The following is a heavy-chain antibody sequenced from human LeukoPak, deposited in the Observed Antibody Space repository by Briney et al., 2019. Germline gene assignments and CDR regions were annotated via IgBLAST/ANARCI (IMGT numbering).Heavy chain of an antibody. Sequence: GASVKVSCKASGGTFSSYAISWVRQAPGQGLEWMGGIIPIFGTANYAQKFQGRVTITTDESTSTAYMELSRLRSDDTAVYYCARVYDNTPLGSFDIWGQGTMVTVSS. J-gene: IGHJ3*02. V-gene: IGHV1-69*05. CDR2: IIPIFGTA. D-gene: IGHD3-22*01. CDR1: GGTFSSYA. CDR3: ARVYDNTPLGSFDI.